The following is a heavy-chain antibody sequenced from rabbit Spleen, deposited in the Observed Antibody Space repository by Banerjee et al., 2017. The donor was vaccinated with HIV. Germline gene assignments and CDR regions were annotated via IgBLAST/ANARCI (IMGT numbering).Heavy chain of an antibody. CDR3: ARWHTYDDYADPTQLDL. Sequence: QSLEESGGDLVKPEGSLTLTCTASGFSFSNKAVMCWVRQAPGKGLEWIACINAVTGKAVYASWAKGRFTFSKTSSTTVTLQMTSLTAADTATYFCARWHTYDDYADPTQLDLWGPGHPGHRL. J-gene: IGHJ3*01. D-gene: IGHD2-1*01. V-gene: IGHV1S40*01. CDR2: INAVTGKA. CDR1: GFSFSNKAV.